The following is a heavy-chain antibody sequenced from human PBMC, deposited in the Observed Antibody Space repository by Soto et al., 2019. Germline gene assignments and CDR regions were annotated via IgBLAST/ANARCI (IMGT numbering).Heavy chain of an antibody. D-gene: IGHD3-3*01. CDR1: GYTFTGYY. V-gene: IGHV1-2*02. Sequence: ASVKVSCKASGYTFTGYYMHWVRQAPGQGLEWMGWINPNSGGTNYAQKFQGRVTMTRDTSISTAYMELSRLRSDDTAVYYCARGYYDFWSGLYYWGQGTLVTVPS. CDR3: ARGYYDFWSGLYY. CDR2: INPNSGGT. J-gene: IGHJ4*02.